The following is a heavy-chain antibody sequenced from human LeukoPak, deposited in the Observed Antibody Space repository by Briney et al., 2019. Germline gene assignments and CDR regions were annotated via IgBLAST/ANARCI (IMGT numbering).Heavy chain of an antibody. J-gene: IGHJ3*02. Sequence: SETLSLTCAVSGYSISSGYYWGWIRQPPGKGLEWIGSIYHSGSTYYNPSLKSRVTISVDTSKNQFSLKLSSVTAADTAVYYCAKDLLWIQTGENAFDIWGQGTMVTVSS. CDR3: AKDLLWIQTGENAFDI. CDR2: IYHSGST. D-gene: IGHD5-18*01. CDR1: GYSISSGYY. V-gene: IGHV4-38-2*02.